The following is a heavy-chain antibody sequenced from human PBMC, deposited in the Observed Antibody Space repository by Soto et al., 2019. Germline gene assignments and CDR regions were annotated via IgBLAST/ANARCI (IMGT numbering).Heavy chain of an antibody. V-gene: IGHV4-31*03. D-gene: IGHD3-22*01. CDR1: GGSISSGGYY. CDR2: IYYSGST. J-gene: IGHJ5*02. Sequence: QVQLQESGPGLVKPSQTLSLTCTVSGGSISSGGYYWSWIRQHPGKGLEWIGYIYYSGSTYYNPSXXSRVTTSVDPXTNLFXXKLSSVTAADTAVYYCASITYYYDSSGYYHGWFDPWGQGTLVTVSS. CDR3: ASITYYYDSSGYYHGWFDP.